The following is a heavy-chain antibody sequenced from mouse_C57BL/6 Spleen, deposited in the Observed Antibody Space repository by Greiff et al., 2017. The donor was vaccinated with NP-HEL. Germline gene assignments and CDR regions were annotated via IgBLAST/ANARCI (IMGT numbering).Heavy chain of an antibody. CDR2: ISDGGSYT. D-gene: IGHD4-1*01. CDR1: GFTFSSYA. V-gene: IGHV5-4*01. Sequence: EVKLVESGGGLVKPGGSLKLSCAASGFTFSSYAMSWVRQTPEKRLEWVATISDGGSYTYYPDNVKGRFTISRDNAKNNLYLQMSHLKSEDTAMYYCARDPNWDYFDYWGQGTTLTVSS. CDR3: ARDPNWDYFDY. J-gene: IGHJ2*01.